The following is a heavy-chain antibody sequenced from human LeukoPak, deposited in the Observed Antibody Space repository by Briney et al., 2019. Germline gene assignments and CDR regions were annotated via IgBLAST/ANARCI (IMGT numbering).Heavy chain of an antibody. CDR2: INPSGGST. CDR3: ARDRGIVVVTTPFDY. D-gene: IGHD3-22*01. Sequence: ASVKVSCKASGYTFTTYHMHWVRQAPGQGLEWMGIINPSGGSTNYAQKFQGRVTMTRDMSTSTVYTELSSLRSDDTAVYYCARDRGIVVVTTPFDYWGQGTLVTVSS. J-gene: IGHJ4*02. CDR1: GYTFTTYH. V-gene: IGHV1-46*01.